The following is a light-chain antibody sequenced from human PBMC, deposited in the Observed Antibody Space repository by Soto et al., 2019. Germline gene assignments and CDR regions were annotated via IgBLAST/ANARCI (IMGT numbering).Light chain of an antibody. V-gene: IGKV1-5*03. J-gene: IGKJ1*01. Sequence: DIQMTQSPSTLSASVGDRVTITCRASQSIRNWLAWYQQKPGKAPKLLIYKASSLEGGVPSRFSGSGSGTEFTLTISCLQPDDFATYYCQQYVSYSRTFGQGTKVEIK. CDR1: QSIRNW. CDR3: QQYVSYSRT. CDR2: KAS.